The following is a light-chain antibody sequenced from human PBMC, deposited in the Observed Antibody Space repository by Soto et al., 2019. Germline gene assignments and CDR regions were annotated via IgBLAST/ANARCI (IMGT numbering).Light chain of an antibody. Sequence: IVLTQSPGTLSLSPGERATLSCRASQTVRNSYLAWYQQKPGQAPRLLIYGVSARATGIPDRFSGSGSGTDFTLTISRLEPEDFAVFYCQQYYGSFPYTFGQGTKLEIK. CDR2: GVS. CDR1: QTVRNSY. J-gene: IGKJ2*01. V-gene: IGKV3-20*01. CDR3: QQYYGSFPYT.